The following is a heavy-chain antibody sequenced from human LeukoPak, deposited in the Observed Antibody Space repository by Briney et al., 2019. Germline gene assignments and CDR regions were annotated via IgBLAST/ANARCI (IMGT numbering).Heavy chain of an antibody. CDR1: GRFITSSDYH. CDR3: ASVDRTRYCRGGSCYSGVYAFDI. D-gene: IGHD2-15*01. CDR2: IYYSGST. Sequence: SQTLSLTCTVSGRFITSSDYHWGWIRQPPGKGLEWIGYIYYSGSTYYNPSLKSRVAISLDTSKDQFSLELSSVTAADTAVYYRASVDRTRYCRGGSCYSGVYAFDIWGQGTVVTVSS. J-gene: IGHJ3*02. V-gene: IGHV4-30-4*01.